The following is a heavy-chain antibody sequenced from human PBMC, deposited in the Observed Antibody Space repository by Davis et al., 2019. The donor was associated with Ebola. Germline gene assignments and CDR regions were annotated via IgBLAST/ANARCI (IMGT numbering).Heavy chain of an antibody. CDR1: GYTFIYYY. V-gene: IGHV1-2*02. CDR2: INPKSGAT. CDR3: ARGPAANAPLDY. J-gene: IGHJ4*02. D-gene: IGHD2-2*01. Sequence: ASVQVSCKAFGYTFIYYYINWVRQTPGQGLEWMGRINPKSGATTYAQRFQGRVTMTRDTSSGTAYMDLGSLKSDDTDVYYCARGPAANAPLDYWGQGTLVTVSS.